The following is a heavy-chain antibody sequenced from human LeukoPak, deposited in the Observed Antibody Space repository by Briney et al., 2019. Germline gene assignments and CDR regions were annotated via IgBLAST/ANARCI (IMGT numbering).Heavy chain of an antibody. J-gene: IGHJ5*01. Sequence: GGSLRLSCAASGFTFRSYAMGWVRQAPGKGLEWVSTISGTDGTTYYADSVKGRFAISRDNAKNSLYLQMNSLRAEDTAVYYCARGFELITFGGAIGKLNWFDSWGQGTLVTVSS. V-gene: IGHV3-23*01. CDR2: ISGTDGTT. CDR1: GFTFRSYA. CDR3: ARGFELITFGGAIGKLNWFDS. D-gene: IGHD3-16*01.